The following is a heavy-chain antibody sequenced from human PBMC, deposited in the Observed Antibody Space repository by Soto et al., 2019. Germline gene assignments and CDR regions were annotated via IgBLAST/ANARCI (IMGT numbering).Heavy chain of an antibody. CDR2: INPSGGST. D-gene: IGHD2-2*01. V-gene: IGHV1-46*03. J-gene: IGHJ6*03. Sequence: ASVKVSCKASGYTFTSYYMHWVRQAPGQGLEWMGIINPSGGSTSYAQKFQGRVTMTRDTSTSTVYMELSSLRSEDTAVYYCAREIVVVPAANGPFVGHASYYYYMDVWGKGTTVTVSS. CDR1: GYTFTSYY. CDR3: AREIVVVPAANGPFVGHASYYYYMDV.